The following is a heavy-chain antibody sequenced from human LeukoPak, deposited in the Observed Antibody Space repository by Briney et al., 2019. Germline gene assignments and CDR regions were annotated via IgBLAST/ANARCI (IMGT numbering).Heavy chain of an antibody. CDR2: IYYSGST. V-gene: IGHV4-31*03. J-gene: IGHJ3*02. D-gene: IGHD5-12*01. Sequence: SGPTLVNPTQTLTLTCTFSGFSLSTSGVGVGWIRQPPGKALEWIGYIYYSGSTYYNPSLRSRVTISVDTSKNQFSLKLSSVTAADTAVYYCAREVGSGYAPGAFDIWGQGTMVTVSS. CDR3: AREVGSGYAPGAFDI. CDR1: GFSLSTSGVG.